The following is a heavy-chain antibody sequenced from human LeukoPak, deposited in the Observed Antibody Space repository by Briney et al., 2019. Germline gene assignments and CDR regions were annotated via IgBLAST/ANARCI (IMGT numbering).Heavy chain of an antibody. CDR2: IYSSGDA. CDR1: GFTVSSKY. V-gene: IGHV3-53*01. D-gene: IGHD3-10*01. Sequence: RSGGSLRLSCAASGFTVSSKYMSWVRQTPGKGLQWVALIYSSGDAYTADSVKGRFTISRDDSENTLYLQMDSLRAEDTAVYYCATGYYFGSGSYGYLDYWGRGTLVTVSS. CDR3: ATGYYFGSGSYGYLDY. J-gene: IGHJ4*02.